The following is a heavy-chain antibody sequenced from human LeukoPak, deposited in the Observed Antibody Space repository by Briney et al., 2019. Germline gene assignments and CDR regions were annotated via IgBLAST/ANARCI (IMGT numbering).Heavy chain of an antibody. Sequence: QPGGSLRLSCAASGFTFSSYEIHWVRPAPGKGLEWVSKIGGIGSIMYADSVKGRFTISTDSAKSSVYLQMNSLRAEDTAVYYCARRLPYYGMDVWGQGTTVTVSS. CDR2: IGGIGSI. V-gene: IGHV3-48*03. J-gene: IGHJ6*02. CDR1: GFTFSSYE. CDR3: ARRLPYYGMDV.